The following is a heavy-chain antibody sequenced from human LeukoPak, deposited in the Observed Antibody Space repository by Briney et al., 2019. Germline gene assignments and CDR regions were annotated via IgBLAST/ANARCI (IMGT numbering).Heavy chain of an antibody. D-gene: IGHD2-15*01. CDR3: ARQPYCSGGSCYPGWFDP. CDR2: LDPSASYT. V-gene: IGHV5-10-1*01. CDR1: EYSFTIYG. J-gene: IGHJ5*02. Sequence: ESLKISCKCSEYSFTIYGLSWVRPRPGAGLEWMGRLDPSASYTNYNPSFQGHVTISADKSISTAYLQWSSLKDTDTAMYYCARQPYCSGGSCYPGWFDPWGQGTLVTVSS.